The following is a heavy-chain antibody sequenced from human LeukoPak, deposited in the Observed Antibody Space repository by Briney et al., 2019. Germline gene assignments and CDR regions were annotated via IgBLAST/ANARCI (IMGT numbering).Heavy chain of an antibody. D-gene: IGHD2-21*02. CDR1: GFTFTAYY. V-gene: IGHV1-2*02. Sequence: ASVKVSCKASGFTFTAYYIHWVRQAPGQGLEWMGYINPHSGGTSSPQKFQGRVTMTTDTSISAAYMELSSLISGDTAMYYCVREGNELLSKNFDYWGQGTLVTVSS. CDR2: INPHSGGT. CDR3: VREGNELLSKNFDY. J-gene: IGHJ4*02.